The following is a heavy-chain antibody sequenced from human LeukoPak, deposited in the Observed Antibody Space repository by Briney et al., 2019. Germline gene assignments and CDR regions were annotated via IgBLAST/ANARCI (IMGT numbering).Heavy chain of an antibody. Sequence: GRSLRLSCAASGFTFSSYGMHWVRQAPGKGLEWVAVIWYDGSNKYHADSVKGRFTISRDNSKNTLYLQMNSLRAEDTAVYYCARDPHLPGAMVRGYFDYWGQGTLVTVSS. V-gene: IGHV3-33*01. J-gene: IGHJ4*02. CDR3: ARDPHLPGAMVRGYFDY. CDR2: IWYDGSNK. CDR1: GFTFSSYG. D-gene: IGHD5-18*01.